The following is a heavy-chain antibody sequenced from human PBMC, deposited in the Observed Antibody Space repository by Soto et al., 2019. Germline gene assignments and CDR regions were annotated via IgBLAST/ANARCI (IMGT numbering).Heavy chain of an antibody. CDR1: GGSISSSHW. J-gene: IGHJ3*01. Sequence: QVQLQESGPGLVKPSGTLSLTCAVSGGSISSSHWWTWVRQSPGKGLEYIGEISHSGTSNSNPSLKRRFTLSVYWSMNHFSLTLTSVTAADTAVYYCARVVLSITRGAFDAGGQGTPVIVSS. CDR3: ARVVLSITRGAFDA. V-gene: IGHV4-4*02. CDR2: ISHSGTS. D-gene: IGHD1-20*01.